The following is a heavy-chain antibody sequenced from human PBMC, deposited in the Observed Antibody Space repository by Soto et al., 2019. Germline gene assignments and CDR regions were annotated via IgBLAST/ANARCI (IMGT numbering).Heavy chain of an antibody. Sequence: GGSLRLSCAASGFTFRSFTMNWVRHAPGKGLEWVSTISSNSAYIYYTDALRGRFTISRDNAKNSLHLQMNSLRAEDTAVYYCARDLSGYYYVTNWFDPWGQGTLVTVSS. J-gene: IGHJ5*02. D-gene: IGHD3-22*01. CDR2: ISSNSAYI. CDR1: GFTFRSFT. V-gene: IGHV3-21*04. CDR3: ARDLSGYYYVTNWFDP.